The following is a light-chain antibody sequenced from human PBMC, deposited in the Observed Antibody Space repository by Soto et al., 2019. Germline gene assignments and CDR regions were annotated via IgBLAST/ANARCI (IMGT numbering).Light chain of an antibody. V-gene: IGKV3-15*01. CDR2: GAS. J-gene: IGKJ5*01. Sequence: IVMTQSPATLSVSPGERATLSCRASQSVGSNLAWYQQTPGQAPRLLIYGASTRATGIPARFSGSESGADFTLTISSLQSEDFAVYYCQQYTNWPPITFGQGTRLEIK. CDR3: QQYTNWPPIT. CDR1: QSVGSN.